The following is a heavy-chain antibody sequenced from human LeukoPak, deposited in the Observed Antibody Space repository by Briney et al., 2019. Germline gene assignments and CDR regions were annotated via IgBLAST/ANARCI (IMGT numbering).Heavy chain of an antibody. D-gene: IGHD3-9*01. CDR1: GFTFSSYS. CDR2: ISTSSSYI. CDR3: ARVDDILTGYDDAFDI. V-gene: IGHV3-21*01. J-gene: IGHJ3*02. Sequence: GGSLRLSCAASGFTFSSYSMNWVRQAPGKGLEWVSYISTSSSYIYYADSVKGRFTISRDNAKSSLYLQMNSLRAEDTAVYYCARVDDILTGYDDAFDIWGQGTMVTVSS.